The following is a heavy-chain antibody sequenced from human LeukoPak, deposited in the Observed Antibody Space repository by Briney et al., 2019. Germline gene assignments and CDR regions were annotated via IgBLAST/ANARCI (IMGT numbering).Heavy chain of an antibody. J-gene: IGHJ4*02. CDR3: AKSREFDY. V-gene: IGHV3-30*18. Sequence: PGGSLRLSCAASGFTFSSYGVHWVRQAPGKGLGWVAVISYDGSNKYYADSVKGRFTISRDNSKNTLYLQRNSLRAEDTAVYHCAKSREFDYWGQGTLVTVSS. CDR2: ISYDGSNK. CDR1: GFTFSSYG. D-gene: IGHD2-2*01.